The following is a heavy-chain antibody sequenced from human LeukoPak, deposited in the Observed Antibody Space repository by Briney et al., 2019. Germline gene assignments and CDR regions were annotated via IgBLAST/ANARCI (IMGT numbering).Heavy chain of an antibody. CDR1: GYTFTGYY. V-gene: IGHV1-2*02. J-gene: IGHJ4*02. Sequence: ASVKVSCKASGYTFTGYYMHWVRQAPGQGLEWMGWINPNSGGTNYAQKLQGRVTMTTDTSTSTAYMELRSLRSDDTAVYYCARGPPTEYSSDLWGRGPLVTSSS. CDR3: ARGPPTEYSSDL. CDR2: INPNSGGT. D-gene: IGHD6-25*01.